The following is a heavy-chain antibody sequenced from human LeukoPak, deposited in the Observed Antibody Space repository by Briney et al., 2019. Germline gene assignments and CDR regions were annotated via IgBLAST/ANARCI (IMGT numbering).Heavy chain of an antibody. V-gene: IGHV5-51*01. Sequence: GESLKISCKGSGYSFTTYWIGWVRHMPGKGLECMGIIYPGDSDTRYSPSFQGQVTISADKSINTAYLQWSSLKASDTAMFYCARGRSYYDSSGSQYYFDSWGQGTLVTVSS. CDR3: ARGRSYYDSSGSQYYFDS. CDR2: IYPGDSDT. CDR1: GYSFTTYW. J-gene: IGHJ4*02. D-gene: IGHD3-22*01.